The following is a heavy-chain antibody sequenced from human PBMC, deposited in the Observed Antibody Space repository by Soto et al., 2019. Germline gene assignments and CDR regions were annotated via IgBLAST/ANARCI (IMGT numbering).Heavy chain of an antibody. D-gene: IGHD3-22*01. CDR2: INTDGSST. J-gene: IGHJ4*02. V-gene: IGHV3-74*01. CDR1: GFTFSSYW. CDR3: ARGETRHSSLSVY. Sequence: EVQLVESGGGLVQPGGSLRLSCAASGFTFSSYWMHWVRQSPGKGLVWVSRINTDGSSTSYADSVKGRFTISRDNAENTLYLQMNSLTAEDTAVYYCARGETRHSSLSVYWVQGTRVTVAS.